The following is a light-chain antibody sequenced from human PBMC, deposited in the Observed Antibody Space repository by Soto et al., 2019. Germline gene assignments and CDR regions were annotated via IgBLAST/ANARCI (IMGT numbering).Light chain of an antibody. CDR1: QSVLYSSNNKNY. V-gene: IGKV4-1*01. CDR3: QHYGSSWT. Sequence: DIVMTQSPDSLAVSVGERATINCKSSQSVLYSSNNKNYLAWYQQKPGQPPKLLIYWASTRESGVPDRFSGSGSGTDFTLTISSLQAEDVAVYYCQHYGSSWTFGQGTKVDIK. CDR2: WAS. J-gene: IGKJ1*01.